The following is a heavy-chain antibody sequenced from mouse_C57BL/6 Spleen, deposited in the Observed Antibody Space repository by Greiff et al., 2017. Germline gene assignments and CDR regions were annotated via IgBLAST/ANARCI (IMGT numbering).Heavy chain of an antibody. CDR1: GYTFTSYW. J-gene: IGHJ2*01. Sequence: QVQLQQPGAELVKPGASVKLSCKASGYTFTSYWMHWVKQRPGQGLEWIGMIPPNSGSTNYNEKFKSKATLTVDKSSSTAYMQLSSLTSEDSAVYYCARSGLTGTDLDYWGQGTTLTVSS. D-gene: IGHD4-1*01. V-gene: IGHV1-64*01. CDR3: ARSGLTGTDLDY. CDR2: IPPNSGST.